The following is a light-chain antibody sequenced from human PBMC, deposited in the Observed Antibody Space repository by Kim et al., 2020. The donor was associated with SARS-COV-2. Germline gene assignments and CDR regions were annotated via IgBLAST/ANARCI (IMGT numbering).Light chain of an antibody. J-gene: IGKJ1*01. Sequence: SPGERVPLSCRASQSVNSNLAWYQQKPGQAPRLLISGASTRATGIPARFSGSGSGTDFTLTISSLQSEDFAVYYCQHYNNWPPWTFGQGTKVDIK. CDR3: QHYNNWPPWT. CDR2: GAS. CDR1: QSVNSN. V-gene: IGKV3-15*01.